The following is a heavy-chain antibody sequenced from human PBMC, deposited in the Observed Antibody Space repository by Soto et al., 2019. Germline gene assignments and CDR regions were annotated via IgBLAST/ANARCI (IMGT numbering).Heavy chain of an antibody. V-gene: IGHV3-33*01. CDR2: IWYDGSNK. J-gene: IGHJ4*02. D-gene: IGHD4-17*01. Sequence: QVQLVESGGGVVQPGRSLRLSCAASGFTFSSYGMHWVRQAPGKGLEWVAVIWYDGSNKYYADSVKGRFTISRDNSKNTLYLQMNSLRAVDTAVYYCARDDYGGSLGYWGQGTLVTVSS. CDR3: ARDDYGGSLGY. CDR1: GFTFSSYG.